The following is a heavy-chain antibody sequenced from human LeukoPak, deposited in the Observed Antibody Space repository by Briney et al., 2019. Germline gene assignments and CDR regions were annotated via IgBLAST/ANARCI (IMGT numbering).Heavy chain of an antibody. CDR3: ARVQLYCSGGSCYEDY. J-gene: IGHJ4*02. Sequence: GASVKVSCKASGHTFTSYYMHWVRQAPGQGLEWMGVINPSGGSTSYAQKFQGRVTMTRDMSTSTVYMELSSLRSEDTAVYYCARVQLYCSGGSCYEDYWGQGTLVTVSS. CDR1: GHTFTSYY. V-gene: IGHV1-46*01. CDR2: INPSGGST. D-gene: IGHD2-15*01.